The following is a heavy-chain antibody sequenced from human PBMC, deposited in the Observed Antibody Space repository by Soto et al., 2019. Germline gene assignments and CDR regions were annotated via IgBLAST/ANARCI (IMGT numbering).Heavy chain of an antibody. CDR3: ATAFTPDYYDSSGYYSFDY. CDR1: GGTFSSYA. Sequence: VASVKVSCKASGGTFSSYAISWVRQARGQGLEWMGGIIPIFGTAIYAQKFQGRVTMTEDTSTDTAYMELSSLRSEDTAVYYCATAFTPDYYDSSGYYSFDYWGQGTLVTVSS. D-gene: IGHD3-22*01. CDR2: IIPIFGTA. V-gene: IGHV1-69*06. J-gene: IGHJ4*02.